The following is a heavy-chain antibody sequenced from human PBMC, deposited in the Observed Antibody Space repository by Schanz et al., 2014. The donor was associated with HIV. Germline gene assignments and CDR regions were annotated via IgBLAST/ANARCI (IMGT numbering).Heavy chain of an antibody. J-gene: IGHJ4*02. CDR1: GGTLSNYA. CDR2: INPGEGTT. Sequence: QVQLVQSGAAVKKTGSPVKVSCKAFGGTLSNYAISWVRQAPGQGLEWMGVINPGEGTTKYAQKFQGRVTITADESTSTAYMELSSLRSEDTAVYYCARAGDISGYYIDYWGQGTLVTVSS. V-gene: IGHV1-69*01. CDR3: ARAGDISGYYIDY. D-gene: IGHD3-22*01.